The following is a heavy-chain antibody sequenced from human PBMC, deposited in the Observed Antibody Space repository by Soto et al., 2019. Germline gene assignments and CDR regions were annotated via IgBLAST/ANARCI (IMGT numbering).Heavy chain of an antibody. CDR3: ARSTGYCSSTSCYTTPGSAYYGMDV. V-gene: IGHV4-4*02. CDR2: IYHSGST. D-gene: IGHD2-2*02. J-gene: IGHJ6*02. Sequence: LSLTCAVSGGSISSSNWWSWVCQPPGKGLEWIGEIYHSGSTNYNPSLKSRVTISVDKSKNQFSLKLSSVTAADTAVYYCARSTGYCSSTSCYTTPGSAYYGMDVWGQGTTVTVSS. CDR1: GGSISSSNW.